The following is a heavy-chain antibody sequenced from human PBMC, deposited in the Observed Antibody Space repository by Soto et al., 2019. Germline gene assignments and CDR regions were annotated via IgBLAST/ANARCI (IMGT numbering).Heavy chain of an antibody. J-gene: IGHJ4*02. CDR2: ISASDGST. CDR1: GYAFSFG. D-gene: IGHD3-10*01. V-gene: IGHV1-18*01. Sequence: HLVQSGGEVKKPGASVRVSCKASGYAFSFGFSWVRQAPGQGLEWMGWISASDGSTNSAPRFRGRITLTTDTSTNTAYMDLLSLTSDDTAVYFCATYYFGSGSYYRFDNWGQGTLVTVSS. CDR3: ATYYFGSGSYYRFDN.